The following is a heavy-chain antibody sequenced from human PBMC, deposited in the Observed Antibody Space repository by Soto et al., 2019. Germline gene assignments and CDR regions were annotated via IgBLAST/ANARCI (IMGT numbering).Heavy chain of an antibody. V-gene: IGHV3-30*03. D-gene: IGHD2-15*01. J-gene: IGHJ6*04. CDR1: GFTFSSHG. Sequence: GGSLRLSCAASGFTFSSHGMHWVRQAPGKGLEWVAVISFDGRKKYYADSVKGRFTISRDNSKNTLDLQMNSLRGEDTATYYCARDEVFAVVVHPDYNGSHVSGKGTTVTVSS. CDR2: ISFDGRKK. CDR3: ARDEVFAVVVHPDYNGSHV.